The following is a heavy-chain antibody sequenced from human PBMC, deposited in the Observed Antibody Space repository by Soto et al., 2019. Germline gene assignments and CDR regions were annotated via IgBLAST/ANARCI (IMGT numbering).Heavy chain of an antibody. CDR1: GFTLISYD. D-gene: IGHD1-26*01. CDR2: ISYDGSNK. Sequence: TGGSLRLLYTYSGFTLISYDVLRGRQAPGKGLEWVAVISYDGSNKYYADSVKGRFTISRDNSKNTMYLQMNSLRAEDTAVYYCARASLAPTVGAIDYWGMGTLCTGSS. CDR3: ARASLAPTVGAIDY. V-gene: IGHV3-30-3*01. J-gene: IGHJ4*02.